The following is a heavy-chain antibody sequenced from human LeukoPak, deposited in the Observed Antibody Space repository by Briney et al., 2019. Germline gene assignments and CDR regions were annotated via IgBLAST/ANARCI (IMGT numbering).Heavy chain of an antibody. V-gene: IGHV4-38-2*01. CDR2: IYHSGST. Sequence: SETLSLTCAVSGYSISSGYYWVWIRQPPGKGLEWIGSIYHSGSTYYNPSLKSRVTISVDKSKNQFSLKLSSVTAADTAVYYCARHGGIAVAPSGYWGQGTLVTVSS. J-gene: IGHJ4*02. CDR1: GYSISSGYY. CDR3: ARHGGIAVAPSGY. D-gene: IGHD6-19*01.